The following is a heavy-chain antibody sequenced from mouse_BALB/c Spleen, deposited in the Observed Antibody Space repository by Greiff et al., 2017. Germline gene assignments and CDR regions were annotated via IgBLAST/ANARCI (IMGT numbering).Heavy chain of an antibody. CDR2: ISSGGGST. Sequence: EVKVVESGGGLVKPGGSLKLSCAASGFAFSSYDMSWVRQTPEKRLEWVAYISSGGGSTYYPDTVKGRFTISRDNAKNTLYLQMSSLKSEDTAMYYCVSSLLRPLDYWGQGTTLTVSS. D-gene: IGHD1-2*01. J-gene: IGHJ2*01. CDR1: GFAFSSYD. V-gene: IGHV5-12-1*01. CDR3: VSSLLRPLDY.